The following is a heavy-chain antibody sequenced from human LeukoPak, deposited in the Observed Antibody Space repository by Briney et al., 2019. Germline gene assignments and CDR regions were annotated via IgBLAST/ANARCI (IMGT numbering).Heavy chain of an antibody. Sequence: GGSLRLSCAASGFTFDDYDMHWVRQAPGKGLEWVSLIKGDGGSTYYADSVKGRFTISRDNSKNTLYLQMNSLRAEDTAVYYCAKDLRSSSWYGGFDYWGQGTLVTVSS. J-gene: IGHJ4*02. D-gene: IGHD6-13*01. V-gene: IGHV3-43*02. CDR3: AKDLRSSSWYGGFDY. CDR1: GFTFDDYD. CDR2: IKGDGGST.